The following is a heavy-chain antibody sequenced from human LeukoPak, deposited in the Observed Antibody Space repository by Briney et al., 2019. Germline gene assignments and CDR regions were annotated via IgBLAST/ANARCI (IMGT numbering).Heavy chain of an antibody. V-gene: IGHV3-30*04. CDR3: AKGGWASGWSSLDY. CDR2: ISYDGSNK. CDR1: GFTFSSYA. D-gene: IGHD6-19*01. Sequence: PGGSLRLSCAASGFTFSSYAMHWVRQAPGKGLEWVAVISYDGSNKYYADSVKGRFTISRDNSKNTLYLQMNSLRDEDTAVYYCAKGGWASGWSSLDYWGQGTLVTVSS. J-gene: IGHJ4*02.